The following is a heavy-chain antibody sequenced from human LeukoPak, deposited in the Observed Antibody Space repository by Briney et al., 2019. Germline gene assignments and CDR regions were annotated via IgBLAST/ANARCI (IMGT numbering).Heavy chain of an antibody. Sequence: QPGRSLRLSCAASGFTFSSYGMHWVRQAPGKGLEWVAVISYDGSNKYYADSVKGRFTISRDNSKNTLYLQMNSLRAEDTAVHYCAKEGQLGYYFDYWGQGTLVTVSS. D-gene: IGHD5-18*01. CDR2: ISYDGSNK. CDR1: GFTFSSYG. CDR3: AKEGQLGYYFDY. J-gene: IGHJ4*02. V-gene: IGHV3-30*18.